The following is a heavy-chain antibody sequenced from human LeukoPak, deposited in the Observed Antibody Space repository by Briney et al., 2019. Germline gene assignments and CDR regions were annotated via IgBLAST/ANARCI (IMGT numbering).Heavy chain of an antibody. CDR3: AKGDGDYMYYFDY. CDR2: ISGSGGST. CDR1: GFTFSSYA. V-gene: IGHV3-23*01. D-gene: IGHD4-17*01. J-gene: IGHJ4*02. Sequence: PGGSLRLSCAASGFTFSSYAMSWVRQAPRKGLEWVSAISGSGGSTYYADSVKGRFTISRDNSKNTLYLQMNSLRAEDTAVYYCAKGDGDYMYYFDYGGQGTLVTVSS.